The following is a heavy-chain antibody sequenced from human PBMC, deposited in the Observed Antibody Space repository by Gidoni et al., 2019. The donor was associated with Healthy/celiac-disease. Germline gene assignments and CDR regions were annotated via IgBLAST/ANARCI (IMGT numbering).Heavy chain of an antibody. CDR3: ARDYLPLSIAVAVWYGMDV. V-gene: IGHV3-30*04. CDR1: GFTFRSYA. Sequence: QVQLVESGGGVVQPGRSLSLSCAASGFTFRSYALHWVRKAPGKGLEWVAVISYDGSKKYYADAVKGRFTISRDNSKNTLYLQMNSLRAEDTAVYYCARDYLPLSIAVAVWYGMDVWGQGTTVTVSS. J-gene: IGHJ6*02. D-gene: IGHD6-19*01. CDR2: ISYDGSKK.